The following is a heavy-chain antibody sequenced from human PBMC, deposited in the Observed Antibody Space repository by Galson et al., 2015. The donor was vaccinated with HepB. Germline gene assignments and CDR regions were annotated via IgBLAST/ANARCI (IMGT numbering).Heavy chain of an antibody. J-gene: IGHJ2*01. Sequence: SLRLSCAASGFTFDDYAMHWVRQAPGKGLEWVSGISWNSGSIGYADSVKGRFTISRDNAKNSLYLQMNSLRAEDTALYYCARRPFLWSGYYMDWYFDLWGRGTLVTVSS. CDR1: GFTFDDYA. V-gene: IGHV3-9*01. D-gene: IGHD3-3*01. CDR2: ISWNSGSI. CDR3: ARRPFLWSGYYMDWYFDL.